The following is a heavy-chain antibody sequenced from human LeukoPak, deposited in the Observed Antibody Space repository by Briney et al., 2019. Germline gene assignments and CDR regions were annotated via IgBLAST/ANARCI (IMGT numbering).Heavy chain of an antibody. CDR1: GYTFTGYY. V-gene: IGHV1-2*02. CDR2: INPNSGGT. Sequence: ASVKVSCKASGYTFTGYYMHWVRQAPGQGLEWMGWINPNSGGTNYAQKFQGRVTMTRDTSISTAYMELSRLRTDDTAVYYCAREGRYNWNGIDPWGQGTLVTVSS. CDR3: AREGRYNWNGIDP. D-gene: IGHD1-20*01. J-gene: IGHJ5*02.